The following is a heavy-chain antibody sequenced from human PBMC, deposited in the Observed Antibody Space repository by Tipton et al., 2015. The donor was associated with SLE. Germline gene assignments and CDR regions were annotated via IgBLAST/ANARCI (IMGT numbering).Heavy chain of an antibody. D-gene: IGHD6-19*01. CDR3: TKGLYNTGSVFDF. CDR1: GFTFSDYA. Sequence: GSLRLSCAASGFTFSDYAMSWVRQAPGKGLEWVSSISGSGGRTQYADSVKGRLTISRDNFNNTLYLQMNNLRAEDTALYYCTKGLYNTGSVFDFWGQGTPVTVSS. CDR2: ISGSGGRT. V-gene: IGHV3-23*01. J-gene: IGHJ4*02.